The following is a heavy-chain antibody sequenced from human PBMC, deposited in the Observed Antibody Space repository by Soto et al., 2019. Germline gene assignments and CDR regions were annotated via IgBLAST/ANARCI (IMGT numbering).Heavy chain of an antibody. V-gene: IGHV3-74*01. CDR3: ASDFWVTTFGNGAFDI. CDR2: INAAGSST. D-gene: IGHD4-17*01. CDR1: GFTFNTSW. J-gene: IGHJ3*02. Sequence: EVQLVESGGGLIQPGGSPSLSCAASGFTFNTSWMHCVRQAPGKGLVWVSRINAAGSSTSYAESVKGRFTISRDSAKNILYLQMNSLRAEDTAVYYCASDFWVTTFGNGAFDIWGQGTMVTVSS.